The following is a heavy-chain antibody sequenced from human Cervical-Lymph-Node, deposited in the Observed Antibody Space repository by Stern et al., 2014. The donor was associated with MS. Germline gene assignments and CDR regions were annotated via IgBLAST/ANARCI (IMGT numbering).Heavy chain of an antibody. V-gene: IGHV4-31*03. CDR1: GGSISSDNYY. Sequence: QVQLQESGPGLVKPSQTLSLTCTVSGGSISSDNYYWTWIRQHPGKGLEWIGHIYYSGTTYYNPSLKSRVSITVDTSQNLFLLRLSSVTAADTAVYYCARDHFTTSLDVWGHGTTVTVS. CDR2: IYYSGTT. CDR3: ARDHFTTSLDV. J-gene: IGHJ6*02. D-gene: IGHD3-22*01.